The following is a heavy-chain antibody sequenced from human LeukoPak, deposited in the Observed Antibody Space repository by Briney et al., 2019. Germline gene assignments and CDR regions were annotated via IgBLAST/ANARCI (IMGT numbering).Heavy chain of an antibody. CDR2: IRYDGSNK. CDR3: ANSGYCSSTSCYTAGFDY. CDR1: GFTFSSYG. D-gene: IGHD2-2*02. J-gene: IGHJ4*02. Sequence: GGSLRLSCAASGFTFSSYGMHWVRQAPGKGLEWVAFIRYDGSNKYYADSVKGRFTISRDNSKNTLYLQMNSLRAEDTAVYYCANSGYCSSTSCYTAGFDYWGQGTLVTVSS. V-gene: IGHV3-30*02.